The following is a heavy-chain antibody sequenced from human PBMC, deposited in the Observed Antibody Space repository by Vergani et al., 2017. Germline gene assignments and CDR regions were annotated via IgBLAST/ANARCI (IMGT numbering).Heavy chain of an antibody. J-gene: IGHJ4*02. Sequence: QVQLQESGPGLVKPSETLSLTCTVSGGSISSYYWSWIRPPPGKGLEWIGYIYYSGSSNYNPSLKTRVTISVDTSKNKFYLKLSPMTATDTAVYYSARERVLDSSSWNDYWGQGTLVTVSS. CDR1: GGSISSYY. CDR3: ARERVLDSSSWNDY. V-gene: IGHV4-59*01. D-gene: IGHD6-13*01. CDR2: IYYSGSS.